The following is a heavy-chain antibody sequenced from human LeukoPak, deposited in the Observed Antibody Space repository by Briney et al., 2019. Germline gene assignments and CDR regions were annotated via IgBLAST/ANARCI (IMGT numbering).Heavy chain of an antibody. Sequence: ASVKVSRKASGYTFTSYDINWLRQATGQGPEWMGWMNPNSGATGYAQKFQGRVTMTRSTSINTAYMELSSLRSEDTAVYYCARAPPSWGFDHWGQGTLVTVSS. CDR3: ARAPPSWGFDH. CDR1: GYTFTSYD. D-gene: IGHD7-27*01. CDR2: MNPNSGAT. J-gene: IGHJ4*02. V-gene: IGHV1-8*01.